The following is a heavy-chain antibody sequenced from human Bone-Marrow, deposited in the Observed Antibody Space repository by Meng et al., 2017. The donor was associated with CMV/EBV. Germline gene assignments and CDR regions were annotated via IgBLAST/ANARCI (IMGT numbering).Heavy chain of an antibody. CDR1: GFSFSNYA. V-gene: IGHV3-9*01. J-gene: IGHJ6*02. CDR2: ISWNSGSI. D-gene: IGHD4-11*01. CDR3: AKDIGRATVTLHYYYYGMDV. Sequence: SLKISCAASGFSFSNYAMHWVRQAPGKGLEWVSGISWNSGSIGYADSVKGRFTISRDNAKNSLYLQMNSLRAEDTALYYCAKDIGRATVTLHYYYYGMDVWGQGTTVTGSS.